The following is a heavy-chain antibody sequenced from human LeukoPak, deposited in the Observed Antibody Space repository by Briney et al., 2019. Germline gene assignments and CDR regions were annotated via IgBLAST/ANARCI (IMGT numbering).Heavy chain of an antibody. Sequence: SETLSLTCAVSGDSVSSSAYSWSWLRQPPGKGLEWIGYIYYSGSTYYNPSLKSRVSISIDTSKNHFSLNLTSVTAADTAVYYCARDGPMIVPYWGQGTLVTVSS. J-gene: IGHJ4*02. CDR3: ARDGPMIVPY. V-gene: IGHV4-30-4*07. D-gene: IGHD3-22*01. CDR2: IYYSGST. CDR1: GDSVSSSAYS.